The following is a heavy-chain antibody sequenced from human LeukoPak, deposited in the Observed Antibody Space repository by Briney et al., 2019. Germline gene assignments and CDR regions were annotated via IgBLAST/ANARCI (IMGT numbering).Heavy chain of an antibody. D-gene: IGHD3-3*01. CDR3: ARGVLHFFRSDYYYMDV. V-gene: IGHV1-18*01. CDR2: ISAYNGNT. CDR1: GYTFTSYA. J-gene: IGHJ6*03. Sequence: ASVKVSCKASGYTFTSYAMHWVRQAPGQGLEWMGWISAYNGNTKYAQKLQDRVTMTTDTSTSTAYMELRSLRSDDTAVYYCARGVLHFFRSDYYYMDVRGKGTTVTVSS.